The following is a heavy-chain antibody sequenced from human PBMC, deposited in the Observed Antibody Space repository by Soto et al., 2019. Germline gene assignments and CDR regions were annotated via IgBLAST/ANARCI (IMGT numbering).Heavy chain of an antibody. CDR2: IIPIFGTA. Sequence: QVQLVQSGAEVKKPGSSVKVSCKASGGTFSSYAISWVRQAPGQGLEWMGGIIPIFGTANYAQKFQGRVTITADESTSRAYMELSSLRSEDTAVYYCARCAYYYGSGSSEGPYYCGMDVWGQGTTVTVSS. V-gene: IGHV1-69*01. D-gene: IGHD3-10*01. J-gene: IGHJ6*02. CDR1: GGTFSSYA. CDR3: ARCAYYYGSGSSEGPYYCGMDV.